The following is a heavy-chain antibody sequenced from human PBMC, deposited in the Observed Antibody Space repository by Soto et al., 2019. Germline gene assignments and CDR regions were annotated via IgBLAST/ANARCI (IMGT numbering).Heavy chain of an antibody. V-gene: IGHV4-59*12. CDR1: GGSINSYY. Sequence: SETLSLTCTVSGGSINSYYWSWIRQPPGKGLEWIGYIYYSGSTNYNPSLKSRITISADTSKNQFSLKLSSVTAADTAVYYCARIVTYCSGGSCNYYYMDVWGKGTTVTVSS. D-gene: IGHD2-15*01. J-gene: IGHJ6*03. CDR3: ARIVTYCSGGSCNYYYMDV. CDR2: IYYSGST.